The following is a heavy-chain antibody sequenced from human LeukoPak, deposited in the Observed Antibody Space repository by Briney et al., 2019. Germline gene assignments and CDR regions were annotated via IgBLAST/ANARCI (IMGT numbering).Heavy chain of an antibody. J-gene: IGHJ4*02. CDR2: TYYTGDT. V-gene: IGHV4-59*01. Sequence: SETLALTCTVSGSSISSYYGSWIRQPPVKGLELLRSTYYTGDTNYNPSLKSRDTISAETSRNLISLKLSSVTAADLTVTYMARVTGYMIEYYLDYWGQGTLVTVSS. D-gene: IGHD6-13*01. CDR1: GSSISSYY. CDR3: ARVTGYMIEYYLDY.